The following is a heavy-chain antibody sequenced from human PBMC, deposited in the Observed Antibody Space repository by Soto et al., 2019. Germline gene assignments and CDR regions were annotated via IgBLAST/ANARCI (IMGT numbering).Heavy chain of an antibody. J-gene: IGHJ3*02. D-gene: IGHD3-16*02. Sequence: GGSLRLSCAASGFTFSNAWMSWVRQAPGKGLEWVGRIKSKTDGGTTDYAAPVKGRFTISRDDSKNTLYLQMNSLKTEVTAVYYCTTDPFTFGGVIVLSAHAFDIWGQGTMVTVSS. V-gene: IGHV3-15*01. CDR1: GFTFSNAW. CDR3: TTDPFTFGGVIVLSAHAFDI. CDR2: IKSKTDGGTT.